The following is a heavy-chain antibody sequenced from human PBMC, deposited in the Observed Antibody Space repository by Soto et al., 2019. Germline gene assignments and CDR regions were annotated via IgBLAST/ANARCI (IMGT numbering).Heavy chain of an antibody. CDR1: GGTFSSYA. J-gene: IGHJ6*02. CDR3: ARDRFWSGSPDYYYYGMDV. D-gene: IGHD3-3*01. V-gene: IGHV1-69*13. Sequence: GASVKVSCKASGGTFSSYAISWVRQAPGQGLEWMGGIIPIFGTANYAQKFQGRVTITADESTSTAYMELSSLRSEDTAVYYCARDRFWSGSPDYYYYGMDVWGQGTTVTVSS. CDR2: IIPIFGTA.